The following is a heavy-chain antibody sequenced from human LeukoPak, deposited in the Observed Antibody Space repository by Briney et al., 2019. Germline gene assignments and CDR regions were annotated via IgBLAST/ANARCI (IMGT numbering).Heavy chain of an antibody. Sequence: SETLSLTCAVYGGSFSGYYWSWIRQPPGKGLEWIGEINHSGSTNYNPSLKSRVTISVDTSKNQFSLKLSSVTAADTAVYYCARSNRDYGSGSYPDYWGQGTLVTVSS. D-gene: IGHD3-10*01. CDR2: INHSGST. CDR3: ARSNRDYGSGSYPDY. J-gene: IGHJ4*02. CDR1: GGSFSGYY. V-gene: IGHV4-34*01.